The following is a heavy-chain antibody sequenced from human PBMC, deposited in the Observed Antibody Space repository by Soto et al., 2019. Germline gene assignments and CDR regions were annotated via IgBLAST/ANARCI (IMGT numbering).Heavy chain of an antibody. CDR3: TREEYCTGGTCYRYFGL. V-gene: IGHV1-3*01. Sequence: QAQLVQSGAEVKKPGASVRVSCTTSGYTFTAYHIHWLRQAPGQRLEWLGWINPDNGNTKYSQKFWGRVTITRDTSASTAHMELSSLRPEDTAIYYCTREEYCTGGTCYRYFGLWGRGTLVTVSS. J-gene: IGHJ2*01. D-gene: IGHD2-15*01. CDR1: GYTFTAYH. CDR2: INPDNGNT.